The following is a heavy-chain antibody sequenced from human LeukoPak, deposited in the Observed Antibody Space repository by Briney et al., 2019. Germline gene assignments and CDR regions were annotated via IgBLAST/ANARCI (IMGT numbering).Heavy chain of an antibody. D-gene: IGHD6-19*01. CDR3: ARRVAVAGPLDY. J-gene: IGHJ4*02. Sequence: ASETLSLTCTVSGGSISSSSYYWGWIRQPPGKGLEWIGYIYYTGSTNYNPSLKSRVTISVDTSKNQFSLKLSSVTAADTAVYYCARRVAVAGPLDYWGQGTLVPVSS. CDR2: IYYTGST. CDR1: GGSISSSSYY. V-gene: IGHV4-61*05.